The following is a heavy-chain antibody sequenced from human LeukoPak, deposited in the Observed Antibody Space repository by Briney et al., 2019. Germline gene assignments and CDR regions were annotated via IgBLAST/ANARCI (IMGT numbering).Heavy chain of an antibody. CDR3: AKDRSYWNDATLDY. V-gene: IGHV3-9*01. D-gene: IGHD1-1*01. J-gene: IGHJ4*02. Sequence: PGGSLRLSCAASGFTFDDYAMHWVRQAPGEGLEWVSGISWNSGSIGYADSVKGRFTISRDNAKNSLYLQMNSLRAEDTALYYCAKDRSYWNDATLDYWGQGTLVTVSS. CDR2: ISWNSGSI. CDR1: GFTFDDYA.